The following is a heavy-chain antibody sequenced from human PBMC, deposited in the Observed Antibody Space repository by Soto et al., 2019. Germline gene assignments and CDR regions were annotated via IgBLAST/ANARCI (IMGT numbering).Heavy chain of an antibody. Sequence: GGSLRLSCAASGFTFSSYAMSWVRQAPGKGLEWVSAISGSGGSTYYADSVKGRFTISRDNSKNTLYLQMNSLRAEDTAVYYCAIHELPGEYYFDYWGQGTLVTVSS. V-gene: IGHV3-23*01. D-gene: IGHD1-26*01. CDR3: AIHELPGEYYFDY. J-gene: IGHJ4*02. CDR1: GFTFSSYA. CDR2: ISGSGGST.